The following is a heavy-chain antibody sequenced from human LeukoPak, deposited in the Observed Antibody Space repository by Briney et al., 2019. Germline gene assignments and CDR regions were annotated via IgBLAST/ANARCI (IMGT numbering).Heavy chain of an antibody. CDR3: ASGDYDFWSGYWFLH. CDR1: GGSISSHY. D-gene: IGHD3-3*01. V-gene: IGHV4-59*11. CDR2: IYYSGST. J-gene: IGHJ4*02. Sequence: SETLSLTCTVSGGSISSHYWSWIRQPPGKGLEWIGYIYYSGSTNYNPSLKSRVTISVDTSKNQFSLKLSSVTAADTAVYYCASGDYDFWSGYWFLHWGQGTLVTVSS.